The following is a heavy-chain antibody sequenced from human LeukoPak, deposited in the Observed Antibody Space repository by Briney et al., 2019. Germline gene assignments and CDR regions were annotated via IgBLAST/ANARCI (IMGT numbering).Heavy chain of an antibody. D-gene: IGHD3-10*01. J-gene: IGHJ3*02. V-gene: IGHV3-23*01. CDR1: GFTFSSYA. CDR2: ISGSGGST. Sequence: PGGSLILSCAASGFTFSSYAMSWVRQAPGKGLEGVSAISGSGGSTYYADSVKGRFTISRDNSKNTLYLQMNSLRAEDTAVYYCARDKSVWFGELGGAFDIWGQGTMVTVSS. CDR3: ARDKSVWFGELGGAFDI.